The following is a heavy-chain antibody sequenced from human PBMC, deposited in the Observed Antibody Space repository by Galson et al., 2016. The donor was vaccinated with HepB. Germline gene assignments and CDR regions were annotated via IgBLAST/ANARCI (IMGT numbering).Heavy chain of an antibody. J-gene: IGHJ4*02. CDR3: ARVPLERRGPGYFHH. D-gene: IGHD1-1*01. V-gene: IGHV1-2*02. Sequence: SVKVSCKASGYSFTDYHVYWVRQAPGQGLEWMGWIDPNGGGTIYAQKFLGRVTMTRDTSTSTAYMELSGLTSDDTAVYYCARVPLERRGPGYFHHWGQGTLVTVSS. CDR2: IDPNGGGT. CDR1: GYSFTDYH.